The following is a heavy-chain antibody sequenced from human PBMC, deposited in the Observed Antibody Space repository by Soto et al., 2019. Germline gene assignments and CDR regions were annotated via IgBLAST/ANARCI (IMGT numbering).Heavy chain of an antibody. Sequence: SQTLSLTCAISGDSVSSNSVVWNWIRQSPSRGLEWLGRTYYRSKWCNDYAVSVESRITINPDTSKNQFSLQLNSVTPEDAAVYYCVRGNYGAFDYWGQGTLVTVSS. V-gene: IGHV6-1*01. CDR3: VRGNYGAFDY. D-gene: IGHD3-10*01. CDR1: GDSVSSNSVV. J-gene: IGHJ4*02. CDR2: TYYRSKWCN.